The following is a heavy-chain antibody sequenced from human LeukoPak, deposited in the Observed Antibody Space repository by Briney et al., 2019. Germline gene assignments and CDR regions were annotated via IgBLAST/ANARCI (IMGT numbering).Heavy chain of an antibody. CDR2: INHSGST. Sequence: SETLSLTCAVYGGSFSGYYWSWIRQLPGKGLEWIGEINHSGSTNYNPSLKSRVTISVDTSKNQFSLKLSSVTAADTAVYYCARVGGVAGTTLFYYYYGMDVWGQGTTVTVSS. V-gene: IGHV4-34*01. CDR1: GGSFSGYY. CDR3: ARVGGVAGTTLFYYYYGMDV. J-gene: IGHJ6*02. D-gene: IGHD6-19*01.